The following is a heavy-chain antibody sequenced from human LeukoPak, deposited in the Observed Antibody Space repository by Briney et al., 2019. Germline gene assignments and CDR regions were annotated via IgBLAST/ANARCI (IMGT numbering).Heavy chain of an antibody. CDR2: ITSDGNNE. D-gene: IGHD2-8*01. CDR1: GFDFSAYA. Sequence: PEGSLRLSCIASGFDFSAYAMHWARQPPGKGLEWVAAITSDGNNEYYSDSFKGRFTISRDNSRNTLYLQMASLRLDDAAVYYCSSLTTDGPHYFDYWGQGTLVTVSS. V-gene: IGHV3-30*14. J-gene: IGHJ4*02. CDR3: SSLTTDGPHYFDY.